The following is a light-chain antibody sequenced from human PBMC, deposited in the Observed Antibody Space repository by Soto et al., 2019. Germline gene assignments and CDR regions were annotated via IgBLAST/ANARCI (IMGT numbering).Light chain of an antibody. Sequence: DLQMTQSPSSLSASVGDRVIITCRASQNVNNHLNWYQQSSGRAPQVLIFGATNLQSGVSSRFSGTGSGTDFSLTISSLQPEDFAIYYCQQTYNIPYTFGRGTKVEI. CDR1: QNVNNH. J-gene: IGKJ4*02. CDR2: GAT. CDR3: QQTYNIPYT. V-gene: IGKV1-39*01.